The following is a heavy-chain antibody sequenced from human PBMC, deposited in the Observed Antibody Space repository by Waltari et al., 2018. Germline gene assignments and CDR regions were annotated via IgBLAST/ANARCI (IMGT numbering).Heavy chain of an antibody. J-gene: IGHJ4*02. CDR2: VHGSGKT. V-gene: IGHV4-4*02. Sequence: GTLSLTCGVSGDSMSSTYWWSWVRQPPGEGLEWIGQVHGSGKTNYNPSFASRVTVSLDTYNKQFSLKVTSATAADTAVYYCARDRGRGLYLDSWGPGTLVTVSP. CDR3: ARDRGRGLYLDS. D-gene: IGHD2-15*01. CDR1: GDSMSSTYW.